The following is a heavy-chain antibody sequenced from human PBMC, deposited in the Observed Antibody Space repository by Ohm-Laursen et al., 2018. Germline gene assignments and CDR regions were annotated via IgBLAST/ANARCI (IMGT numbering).Heavy chain of an antibody. Sequence: SLRLSCAASGFTFDDYAMHWVRQAPGKGLEWVSGISWNSGSIGYADSVRGRFTISRDNAKNSLYLQMNSLRAEDTALYYCAKDTVTADAFDIWGQGTMVTVSS. CDR3: AKDTVTADAFDI. CDR1: GFTFDDYA. J-gene: IGHJ3*02. CDR2: ISWNSGSI. V-gene: IGHV3-9*01. D-gene: IGHD2-21*02.